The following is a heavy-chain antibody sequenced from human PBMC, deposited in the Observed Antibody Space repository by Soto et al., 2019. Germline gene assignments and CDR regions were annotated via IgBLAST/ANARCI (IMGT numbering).Heavy chain of an antibody. CDR3: VQSRCGGDCLQSYSSHSYYGLDV. CDR1: GFSLSTTGVG. Sequence: QITLKESGPTLVKPTQTLTLTCTFSGFSLSTTGVGVGWIRQPPGKALEWLALIYWDDDKRYNPSLNSRLTIPKEPSKNPVVLAMTNMDPVDTATYYCVQSRCGGDCLQSYSSHSYYGLDVWGQGTTVTVSS. CDR2: IYWDDDK. D-gene: IGHD2-21*02. J-gene: IGHJ6*02. V-gene: IGHV2-5*02.